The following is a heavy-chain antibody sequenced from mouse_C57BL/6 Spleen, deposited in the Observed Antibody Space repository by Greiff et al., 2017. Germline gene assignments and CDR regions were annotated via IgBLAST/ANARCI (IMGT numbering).Heavy chain of an antibody. CDR2: IDPSDSYT. V-gene: IGHV1-69*01. CDR3: ARGGFAY. Sequence: QVQLQQPGAELVMPGASVKLSCKASGYTFTSYWMHWVKQRPGQGLEWIGEIDPSDSYTNYNQKFKGNSTLTVDKSSSTAYMQLSSLTSEDSSVYYCARGGFAYWGQGTLVTVSA. CDR1: GYTFTSYW. J-gene: IGHJ3*01.